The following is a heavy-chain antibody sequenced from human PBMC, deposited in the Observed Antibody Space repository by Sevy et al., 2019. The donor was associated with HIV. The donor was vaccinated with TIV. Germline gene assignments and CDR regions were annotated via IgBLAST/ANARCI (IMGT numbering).Heavy chain of an antibody. Sequence: ASVKVSCKASGHTFSDYYIQWVRQAPGRGLGWMGWINSNSGAISYAQKFRDRVTMTSDTSISTAYMELSRLRSDDTAVYYCATQYSYDYWGQGTLVTVSS. CDR3: ATQYSYDY. CDR1: GHTFSDYY. J-gene: IGHJ4*02. CDR2: INSNSGAI. D-gene: IGHD4-4*01. V-gene: IGHV1-2*02.